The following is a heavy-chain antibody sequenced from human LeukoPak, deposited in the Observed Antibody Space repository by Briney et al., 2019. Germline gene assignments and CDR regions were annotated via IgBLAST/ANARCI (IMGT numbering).Heavy chain of an antibody. J-gene: IGHJ1*01. CDR1: GFTFSSYW. CDR2: IKQDGSEK. Sequence: PGGSLRLSCAASGFTFSSYWMSWVRQAPGKGLEWVANIKQDGSEKNYVDSVKGRFSISRDNAKNSLYLQMNSLRAEDTAVYYCAKDSYSSSYNLWGYFQHWGQGTLVTVSS. CDR3: AKDSYSSSYNLWGYFQH. D-gene: IGHD6-6*01. V-gene: IGHV3-7*01.